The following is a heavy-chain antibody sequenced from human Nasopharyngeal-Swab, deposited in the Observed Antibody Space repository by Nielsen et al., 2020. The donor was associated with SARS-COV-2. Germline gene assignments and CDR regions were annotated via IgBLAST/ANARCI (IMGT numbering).Heavy chain of an antibody. Sequence: ASVKVSCKGSGYTLIELSMHWVRQAPGKGVEWMGGFDPEDGETIYAQKFQGRVTMTEDTSTDTAYMELSSLGSEDTAVYYCATSKRRVAVAGPQVDYWGQGTLVTVSS. J-gene: IGHJ4*02. D-gene: IGHD6-19*01. V-gene: IGHV1-24*01. CDR2: FDPEDGET. CDR1: GYTLIELS. CDR3: ATSKRRVAVAGPQVDY.